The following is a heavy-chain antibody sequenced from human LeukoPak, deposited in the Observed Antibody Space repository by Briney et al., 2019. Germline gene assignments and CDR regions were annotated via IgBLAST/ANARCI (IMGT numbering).Heavy chain of an antibody. CDR3: AGLRDYGDWFDP. Sequence: GGSLRLSCAASGFTFSSYAMSWVRQAPGKGLEWVSAISGSGGSTYYADSVKGRFTISRDNSKNTLYLQMNSLRAEDTAVYYCAGLRDYGDWFDPWGQGTLVTVSS. V-gene: IGHV3-23*01. J-gene: IGHJ5*02. CDR1: GFTFSSYA. D-gene: IGHD4-17*01. CDR2: ISGSGGST.